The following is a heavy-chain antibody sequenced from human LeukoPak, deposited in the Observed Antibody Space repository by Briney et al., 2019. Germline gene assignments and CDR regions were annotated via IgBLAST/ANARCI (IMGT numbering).Heavy chain of an antibody. D-gene: IGHD6-19*01. V-gene: IGHV3-33*06. CDR3: AKDYRDIAVARFDY. J-gene: IGHJ4*02. Sequence: GGSPRLSCAASGFTFSSYGMHWVRQAPGKGLEWVAVIWYDGSNKYYADSVKGRFTISRDNSKNTLYLQMNSLRAEDTAVYYCAKDYRDIAVARFDYWGQGTLVTVSS. CDR1: GFTFSSYG. CDR2: IWYDGSNK.